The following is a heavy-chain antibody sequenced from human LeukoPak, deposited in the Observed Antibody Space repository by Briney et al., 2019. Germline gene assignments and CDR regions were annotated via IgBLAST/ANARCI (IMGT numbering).Heavy chain of an antibody. J-gene: IGHJ4*02. V-gene: IGHV3-7*01. CDR3: ARDGHYTIYELRFDY. CDR1: GFIFTTYW. CDR2: INQDGSEK. D-gene: IGHD5/OR15-5a*01. Sequence: PGGSLRLSCGASGFIFTTYWMNWVRQAPGKGLEWVANINQDGSEKYCVDSLKGRFTISRDNAENSLYLQMNSLRAEDTGVYYCARDGHYTIYELRFDYWGQGALVTVSS.